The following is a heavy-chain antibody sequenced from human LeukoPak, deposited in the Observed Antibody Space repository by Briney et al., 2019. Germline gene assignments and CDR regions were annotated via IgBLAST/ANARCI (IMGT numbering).Heavy chain of an antibody. D-gene: IGHD2-21*02. J-gene: IGHJ3*01. CDR2: ISGRGDTT. V-gene: IGHV3-23*01. CDR3: AMDPNGDNLGAFDF. CDR1: GFTLRNYG. Sequence: GGSLRLSCAGSGFTLRNYGMTGVRQAPGRGLEGVADISGRGDTTRYGESVKGRFTVSRDNSKNTLYLEMTNLRAEDAAVYFCAMDPNGDNLGAFDFWGQGTLVTVSS.